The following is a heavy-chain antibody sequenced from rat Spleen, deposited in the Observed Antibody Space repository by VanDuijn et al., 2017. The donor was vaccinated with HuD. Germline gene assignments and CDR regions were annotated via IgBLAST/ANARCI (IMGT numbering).Heavy chain of an antibody. Sequence: EVQLVESGGGQVQPGRSLKLSCGASGFTFNNYCMTWIRQAPGKGLEWVASITNAAGKVYYSDSVKGRFTISRDNTKSTLYLQMISLRSEDTATYYCTREEALYWYFDFWGPGTMVTVSS. V-gene: IGHV5-31*01. J-gene: IGHJ1*01. CDR2: ITNAAGKV. CDR1: GFTFNNYC. CDR3: TREEALYWYFDF.